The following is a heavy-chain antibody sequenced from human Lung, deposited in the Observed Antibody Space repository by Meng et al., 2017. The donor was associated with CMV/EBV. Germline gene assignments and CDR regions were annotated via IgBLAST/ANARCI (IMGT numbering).Heavy chain of an antibody. Sequence: QMALQESGPGRVRPWGPLSLTYAGSVGSISISTWWSWVRQPPGKGLEWIGEIYHSGGTNYNPSLRGRVTISLDKSKNQFSLTLRSVTAADTAVYYCARDPYATGWAGWSQGTLVTVSS. D-gene: IGHD6-19*01. CDR1: VGSISISTW. V-gene: IGHV4-4*02. CDR2: IYHSGGT. J-gene: IGHJ4*02. CDR3: ARDPYATGWAG.